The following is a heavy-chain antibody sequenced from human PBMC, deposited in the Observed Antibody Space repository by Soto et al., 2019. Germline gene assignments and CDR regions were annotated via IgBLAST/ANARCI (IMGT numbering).Heavy chain of an antibody. CDR1: GFTFSNYA. CDR3: AKHGGPSYSYYMDV. Sequence: EVQLLESGGGLVQPGGSLRLSCAASGFTFSNYAMTWVRQAPGKGLEWVSVIRGSGGVTYYADSVQGRFAISRDNSKNTLYLQMNSLRDEDTAIYYCAKHGGPSYSYYMDVWGKGTTVTVSS. J-gene: IGHJ6*03. V-gene: IGHV3-23*01. CDR2: IRGSGGVT. D-gene: IGHD3-3*01.